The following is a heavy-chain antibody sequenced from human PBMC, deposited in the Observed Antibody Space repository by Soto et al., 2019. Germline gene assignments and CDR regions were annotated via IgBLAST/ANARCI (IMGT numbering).Heavy chain of an antibody. CDR3: FTFAGNRSNGLDF. V-gene: IGHV1-18*01. CDR2: ISPSNGVP. J-gene: IGHJ6*02. CDR1: CDRFFNCG. Sequence: ASVKVSCKGACDRFFNCGFSWVRQAPGQGLEWMAWISPSNGVPNYAHHLLRRITLTIDTPTSTLSLEVRSLTSADTAVYYFFTFAGNRSNGLDFWGQGTKVTVSS. D-gene: IGHD3-16*02.